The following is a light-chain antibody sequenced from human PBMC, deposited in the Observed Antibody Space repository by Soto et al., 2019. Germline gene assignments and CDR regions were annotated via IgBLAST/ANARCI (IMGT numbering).Light chain of an antibody. CDR1: QSVSSN. J-gene: IGKJ1*01. CDR3: QQYDNWPRT. Sequence: EIVMTQSPATLSVSPGERATLSCRASQSVSSNVAWFQQRPGQAPRLLIYGASTRATGIPARFSGSGSGTELTLTISSLQSEDFAVYYCQQYDNWPRTFGQGTKVDIK. V-gene: IGKV3-15*01. CDR2: GAS.